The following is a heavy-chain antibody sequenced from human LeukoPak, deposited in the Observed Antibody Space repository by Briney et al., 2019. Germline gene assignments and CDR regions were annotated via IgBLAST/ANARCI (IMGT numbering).Heavy chain of an antibody. CDR2: IIPIFGTA. CDR3: ARVDSSGWYPWARISVGYFDY. V-gene: IGHV1-69*01. J-gene: IGHJ4*02. CDR1: GYSFTSYW. Sequence: KISCKGSGYSFTSYWIGWVRQAPGQGLEWMGGIIPIFGTANYAQKFQGRVTITADESTSTAYMELSSLRSEDTAVYYCARVDSSGWYPWARISVGYFDYWGQGTLVTVSS. D-gene: IGHD6-19*01.